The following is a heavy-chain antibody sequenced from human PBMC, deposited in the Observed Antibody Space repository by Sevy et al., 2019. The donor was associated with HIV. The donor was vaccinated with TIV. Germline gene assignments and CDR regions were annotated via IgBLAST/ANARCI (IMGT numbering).Heavy chain of an antibody. CDR1: GYTFKTYG. J-gene: IGHJ4*02. CDR2: ISAYSGDT. D-gene: IGHD2-2*01. Sequence: ASVKVSCKTFGYTFKTYGISWVRQAPGQGLEWMGWISAYSGDTNFAQKFQGRVTMTTDTSTSTAYMELSSLRSDDTAVYSCASDRPQGVVIIPGSMWGGVDYWGQGTVVTVSS. CDR3: ASDRPQGVVIIPGSMWGGVDY. V-gene: IGHV1-18*01.